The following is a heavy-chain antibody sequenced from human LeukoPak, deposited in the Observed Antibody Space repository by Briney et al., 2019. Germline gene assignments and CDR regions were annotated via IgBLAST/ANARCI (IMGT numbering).Heavy chain of an antibody. Sequence: SGPTLVKPTQTLTLTCTFSGFSLSTSGVGVGWIRQPPGRALEWLALIYWDDDKRYSPSLKSRLTITKDTSKNQVVLTMTNMDPVDTATYYCAHRGPNLDWLYGGSDFDYWGQGTLVTVSS. CDR1: GFSLSTSGVG. D-gene: IGHD3-9*01. CDR2: IYWDDDK. CDR3: AHRGPNLDWLYGGSDFDY. V-gene: IGHV2-5*02. J-gene: IGHJ4*02.